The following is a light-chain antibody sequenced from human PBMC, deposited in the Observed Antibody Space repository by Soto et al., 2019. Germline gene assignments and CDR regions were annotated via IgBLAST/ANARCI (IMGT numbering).Light chain of an antibody. CDR1: SSNIGNNA. J-gene: IGLJ2*01. CDR3: AAWDDSLTGVI. CDR2: TSN. Sequence: QSVRTQPPSASGTPGQRVTISCSGSSSNIGNNAVNWYQQRPGTAPKLLISTSNQRPSGVPDRFSDSKSGTSASLAISGLQSEDEADYYCAAWDDSLTGVIFGGGTKLTVL. V-gene: IGLV1-44*01.